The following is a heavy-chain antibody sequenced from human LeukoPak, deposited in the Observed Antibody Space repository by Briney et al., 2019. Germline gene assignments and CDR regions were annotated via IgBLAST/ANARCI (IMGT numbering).Heavy chain of an antibody. CDR2: IYTGGTT. CDR3: ARDASP. J-gene: IGHJ5*02. V-gene: IGHV3-53*01. CDR1: GFTVSNNY. Sequence: PGGSLRLSCATSGFTVSNNYMSWVRQAPGKGLEWVSVIYTGGTTYYVDSVKGRFTISRDNSKNTLSLQMNSLRVEDTAVYYCARDASPWGQGTLVTVSS.